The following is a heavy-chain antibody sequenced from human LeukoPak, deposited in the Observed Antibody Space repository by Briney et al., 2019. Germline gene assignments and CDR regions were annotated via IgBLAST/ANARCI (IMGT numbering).Heavy chain of an antibody. V-gene: IGHV4-34*01. CDR3: ARGLGYCSSTSCYHAFDI. CDR2: INHSGST. Sequence: SETLSLTCAVYGGSFSGYYWSWIRHPPGKGLEWIGEINHSGSTNYNPSLKSRVTISVDTSKNQFSLKLSSVTAADTAVYYCARGLGYCSSTSCYHAFDIWGQGTMVTVSS. D-gene: IGHD2-2*01. CDR1: GGSFSGYY. J-gene: IGHJ3*02.